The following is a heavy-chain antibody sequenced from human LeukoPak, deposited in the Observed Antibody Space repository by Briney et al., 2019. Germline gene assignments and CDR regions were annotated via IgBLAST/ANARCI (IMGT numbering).Heavy chain of an antibody. CDR1: GFSVGGYW. D-gene: IGHD1-26*01. Sequence: QPGGSLRLSCAASGFSVGGYWMHWVRQAPGKGLEWVSGISWNSGSIGYADSVKGRFTISRDNAKNSLYLQMNSLRAEDTALYYCAKDRQWELLNGMDVWGQGTTVTVSS. V-gene: IGHV3-9*01. CDR2: ISWNSGSI. J-gene: IGHJ6*02. CDR3: AKDRQWELLNGMDV.